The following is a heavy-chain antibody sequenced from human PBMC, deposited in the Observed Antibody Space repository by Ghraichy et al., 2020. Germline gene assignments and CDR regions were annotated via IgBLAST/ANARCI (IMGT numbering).Heavy chain of an antibody. D-gene: IGHD5-18*01. V-gene: IGHV4-39*01. CDR3: ARRWGYSYGYPFDY. J-gene: IGHJ4*02. Sequence: SETLSLTCTVSGGSISSSSYYWGWIRQPPGKGLEWIGSIYYSGSTYYNPSLKSRVTISVDTSKNQFSLKLSSVTAADTAVYYCARRWGYSYGYPFDYWGQGTLVTVSS. CDR2: IYYSGST. CDR1: GGSISSSSYY.